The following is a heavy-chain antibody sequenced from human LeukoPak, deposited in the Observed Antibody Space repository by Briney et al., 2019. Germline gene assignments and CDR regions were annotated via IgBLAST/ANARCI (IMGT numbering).Heavy chain of an antibody. D-gene: IGHD5-24*01. V-gene: IGHV1-69*05. CDR1: GGTFSSYA. Sequence: SVKVSCKASGGTFSSYAISWVRQAPGQGLEWMGGIIPIFGTANYAQKFQGRVTITTDESTSTAYMELSSLRSEDTAVYYCARDQRNGYNYGAFDIWGQGTMVTVS. CDR3: ARDQRNGYNYGAFDI. CDR2: IIPIFGTA. J-gene: IGHJ3*02.